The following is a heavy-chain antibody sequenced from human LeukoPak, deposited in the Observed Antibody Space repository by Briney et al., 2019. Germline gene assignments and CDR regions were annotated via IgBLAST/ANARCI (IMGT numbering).Heavy chain of an antibody. CDR3: ARLSPVGAT. J-gene: IGHJ4*02. CDR2: IYHSGST. D-gene: IGHD1-26*01. CDR1: GFTFSSYA. V-gene: IGHV4-38-2*01. Sequence: GSLRLSCAASGFTFSSYAMSWVRQAPGKWLEWIGSIYHSGSTYYNPSLKSRVTIPVDTSKNQSSLKLSSVTAADTAVYYCARLSPVGATWGQGTLVTVSS.